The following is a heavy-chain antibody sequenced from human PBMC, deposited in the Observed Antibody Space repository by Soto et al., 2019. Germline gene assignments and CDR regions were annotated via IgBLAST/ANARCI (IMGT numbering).Heavy chain of an antibody. J-gene: IGHJ3*02. V-gene: IGHV1-24*01. CDR1: GYTLTELS. CDR3: ATSSFGGLVITREQLQDAFDI. Sequence: QVQLVQSGAEVKKPGASVKVSCKVSGYTLTELSMHWVRQAPGKGLEWMGGFDPEDGETIYAQKFQGRVTMTEDTSTDTAYMELSSLRSEDTAVYYCATSSFGGLVITREQLQDAFDIWGQGTMVTVSS. CDR2: FDPEDGET. D-gene: IGHD3-22*01.